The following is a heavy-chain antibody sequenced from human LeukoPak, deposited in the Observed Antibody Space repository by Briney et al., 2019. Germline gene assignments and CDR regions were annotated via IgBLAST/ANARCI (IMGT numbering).Heavy chain of an antibody. CDR2: ISYDGSNK. CDR3: ARDAIQWLVRHYFDY. V-gene: IGHV3-30*04. Sequence: GGSLRLSCAASGFTFSSHTMHWVRQAPGKGLEWVAVISYDGSNKYYADSVKGRFTISRDNSKNTLYLQMNSLRAEDTAVYYCARDAIQWLVRHYFDYWGQGTLVTVSS. CDR1: GFTFSSHT. D-gene: IGHD6-19*01. J-gene: IGHJ4*02.